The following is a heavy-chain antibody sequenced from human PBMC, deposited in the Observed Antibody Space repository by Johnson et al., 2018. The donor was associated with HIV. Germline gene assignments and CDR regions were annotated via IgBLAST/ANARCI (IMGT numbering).Heavy chain of an antibody. CDR3: ARDDLDNSGHLMAFDM. J-gene: IGHJ3*02. D-gene: IGHD1-26*01. V-gene: IGHV3-66*01. Sequence: MLLVESGGGLVQPGGSLRLSCAASGFTFSDYYMNWVRQTPGKGLEWVSILHRDGTTYYADSVKGRFTISRDNSKNTLYLKMKRLRVEDTAVYYCARDDLDNSGHLMAFDMWGQGTMVTVSS. CDR2: LHRDGTT. CDR1: GFTFSDYY.